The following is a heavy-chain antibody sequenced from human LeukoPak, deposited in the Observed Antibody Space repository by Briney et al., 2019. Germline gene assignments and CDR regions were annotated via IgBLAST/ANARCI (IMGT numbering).Heavy chain of an antibody. V-gene: IGHV4-34*01. CDR2: INHSGST. D-gene: IGHD3-3*01. J-gene: IGHJ6*03. CDR3: ARGRGTIFGVVITHYYYYMDV. CDR1: GGSFSGYY. Sequence: KPSETLSLTCAVYGGSFSGYYWSWIRQPPGKGLEWIGEINHSGSTNYNPSLKSRVTISVDTSKNQFSLKLSSVTAADTAVYYCARGRGTIFGVVITHYYYYMDVWGKGTTVTVSS.